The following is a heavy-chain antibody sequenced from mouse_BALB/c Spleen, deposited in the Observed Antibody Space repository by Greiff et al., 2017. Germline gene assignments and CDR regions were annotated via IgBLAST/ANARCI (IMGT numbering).Heavy chain of an antibody. V-gene: IGHV3-2*02. CDR3: ARWYYGNYYYAMDY. D-gene: IGHD2-1*01. CDR1: GYSITSDYA. Sequence: EVKLQESGPGLVKPSQSLSLTCTVTGYSITSDYAWNWIRQFPGNKLEWMGYISYSGSTSYNPSLKSRISITRDTSKNQFFLQLNSVTTEDTATYYCARWYYGNYYYAMDYWGQGTSVTVSS. J-gene: IGHJ4*01. CDR2: ISYSGST.